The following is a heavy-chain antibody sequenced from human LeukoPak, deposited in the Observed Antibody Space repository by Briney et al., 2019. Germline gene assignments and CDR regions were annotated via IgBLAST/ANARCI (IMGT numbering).Heavy chain of an antibody. CDR2: ISGSGGST. CDR3: ARYSGSYLTDY. D-gene: IGHD1-26*01. V-gene: IGHV3-23*01. CDR1: GFTFSSYA. Sequence: GGSLRLSCAASGFTFSSYAMSWVRQAPGKGLEWVSAISGSGGSTYYADSVKGRFTISRDNPKNTLYLQMNSLRAEDTAVYYCARYSGSYLTDYWGQGTLVTVSS. J-gene: IGHJ4*02.